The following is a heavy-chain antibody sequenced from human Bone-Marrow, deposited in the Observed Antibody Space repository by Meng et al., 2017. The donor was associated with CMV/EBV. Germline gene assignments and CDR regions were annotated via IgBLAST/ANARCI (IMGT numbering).Heavy chain of an antibody. V-gene: IGHV3-30-3*01. CDR3: ARESHLCSSTSCYYGMDV. J-gene: IGHJ6*02. Sequence: GESLKISCAASGFTFSSYAMHWVRQAPGKGLEWVAVISYDGSNKYYADSVKGRFTISRDNSKNTLYLQMNRLRAEDTAVYYCARESHLCSSTSCYYGMDVWGQGTTVTVSS. D-gene: IGHD2-2*01. CDR2: ISYDGSNK. CDR1: GFTFSSYA.